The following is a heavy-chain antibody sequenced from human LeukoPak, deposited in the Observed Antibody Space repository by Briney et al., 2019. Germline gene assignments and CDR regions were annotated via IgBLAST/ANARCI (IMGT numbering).Heavy chain of an antibody. CDR3: AGGTAAAGTDGNYYYYYGMDV. V-gene: IGHV4-34*01. J-gene: IGHJ6*02. Sequence: SETLSLTCAVYGGSFSGYYWSWIRQPPGKGLEWIGEINHSGSTNYNPSLKSRVTISVDTSKNQFSLKLSSVTAADTAVYYCAGGTAAAGTDGNYYYYYGMDVWGQGTTVTVSS. CDR1: GGSFSGYY. D-gene: IGHD6-13*01. CDR2: INHSGST.